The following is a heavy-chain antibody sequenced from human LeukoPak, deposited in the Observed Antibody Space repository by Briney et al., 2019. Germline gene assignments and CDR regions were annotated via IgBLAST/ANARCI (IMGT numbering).Heavy chain of an antibody. CDR1: GGSISSSSYY. V-gene: IGHV4-39*01. CDR2: IYYSGST. J-gene: IGHJ6*02. D-gene: IGHD2-8*01. CDR3: ARHNGEQWEGNYGMDV. Sequence: SETLSLTCTVSGGSISSSSYYWGWIRQPPGKGLEWIGSIYYSGSTYYSPSLKSRVTISVDTSKNQFSLKLSSVTAADTAVYYCARHNGEQWEGNYGMDVWGQGTTVTVSS.